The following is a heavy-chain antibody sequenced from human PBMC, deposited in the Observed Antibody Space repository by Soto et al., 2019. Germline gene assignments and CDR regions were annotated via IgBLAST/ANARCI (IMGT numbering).Heavy chain of an antibody. Sequence: GGSLRLSCAASGFTFSNYGMHWVRQAPGKGLEWVAIIWHDGNNKYYADSVRGRFIISRDNSKNRLYLQMNSLRDEDTAVYYCAREPTTAVVNYGMDVWGQGTTVTVSS. J-gene: IGHJ6*02. D-gene: IGHD6-13*01. CDR3: AREPTTAVVNYGMDV. CDR1: GFTFSNYG. V-gene: IGHV3-33*01. CDR2: IWHDGNNK.